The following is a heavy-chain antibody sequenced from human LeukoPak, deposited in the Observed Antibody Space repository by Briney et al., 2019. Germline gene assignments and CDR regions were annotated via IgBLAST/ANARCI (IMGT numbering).Heavy chain of an antibody. CDR3: TTVSYGDYFSPHDY. J-gene: IGHJ4*02. CDR2: IKSKTDGGTT. Sequence: GGSLRLSCAASGFTFSSYSMNWVRQAPGKGLEWVGRIKSKTDGGTTDYAAPVKGRFTISRDDSKNTLYLQMNSLKTEDTAVYYCTTVSYGDYFSPHDYWGQGTLVTVSS. CDR1: GFTFSSYS. D-gene: IGHD4-17*01. V-gene: IGHV3-15*01.